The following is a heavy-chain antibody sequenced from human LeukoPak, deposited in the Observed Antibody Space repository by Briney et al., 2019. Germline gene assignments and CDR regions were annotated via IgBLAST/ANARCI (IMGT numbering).Heavy chain of an antibody. V-gene: IGHV1-24*01. CDR2: LDPEYGET. Sequence: ASVKVSCKLSGYTLTELSMHWVRQAAGKGLEWMGSLDPEYGETIDAQKFQGRVTMTEDTSTHTAYMQLSSLRSEDTAVYYCATYYPAAKYYDSSGFGAFDIWGQGTMVTVSS. J-gene: IGHJ3*02. D-gene: IGHD3-22*01. CDR3: ATYYPAAKYYDSSGFGAFDI. CDR1: GYTLTELS.